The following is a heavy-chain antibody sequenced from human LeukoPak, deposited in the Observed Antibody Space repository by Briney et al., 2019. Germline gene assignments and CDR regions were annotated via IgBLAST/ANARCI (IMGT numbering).Heavy chain of an antibody. V-gene: IGHV1-2*02. CDR2: INPTSGGT. CDR3: ARLSLDGNPLDY. D-gene: IGHD6-19*01. Sequence: ASVKVSCKASGYTFIDYYVHWVRQAPGQGLEWMGWINPTSGGTKYAQNFQGRVTMTRDTSISTAHMELSSLRSEDTAVYYCARLSLDGNPLDYWGQGTLVTVSS. CDR1: GYTFIDYY. J-gene: IGHJ4*02.